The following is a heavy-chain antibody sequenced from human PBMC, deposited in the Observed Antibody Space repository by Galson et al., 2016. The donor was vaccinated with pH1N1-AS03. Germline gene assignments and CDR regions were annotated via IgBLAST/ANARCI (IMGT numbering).Heavy chain of an antibody. CDR3: ARGLTYHFGSGSVF. CDR2: FISLYDKA. J-gene: IGHJ4*02. Sequence: SVKVSCKASGGTLSTFAISWVRQAPGQGLEWMGGFISLYDKANYAPKFQDRVTITADIFTNTAYMELSGLSSEDTAVYYCARGLTYHFGSGSVFWGQGTLVTVSS. V-gene: IGHV1-69*06. D-gene: IGHD3-10*01. CDR1: GGTLSTFA.